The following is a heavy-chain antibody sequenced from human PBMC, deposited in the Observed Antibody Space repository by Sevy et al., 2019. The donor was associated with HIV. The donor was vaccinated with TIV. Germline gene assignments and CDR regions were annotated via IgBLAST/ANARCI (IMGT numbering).Heavy chain of an antibody. Sequence: GGSLRLSCAASGFTFSDHYMEWVRQAPGKGLEWVGRIRNKADSYTTEYAASVKGRFTISRDDSKNSLYLIMNSLKTEDTALYYCATHAGIAAAGRVFDYWGQGTLVTVSS. D-gene: IGHD6-13*01. CDR3: ATHAGIAAAGRVFDY. CDR1: GFTFSDHY. V-gene: IGHV3-72*01. CDR2: IRNKADSYTT. J-gene: IGHJ4*02.